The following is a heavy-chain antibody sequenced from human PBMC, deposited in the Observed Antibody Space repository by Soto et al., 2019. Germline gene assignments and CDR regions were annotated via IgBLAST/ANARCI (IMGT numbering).Heavy chain of an antibody. Sequence: GGSLRLSCAASGFTFSSYGMHWVRQAPGKGLEWVAVISYDGTEENYADSVKGRITISRDNSKNTLHLQLNSLRAEDTAVYYCAKGYCSGGNCHGDYWGQGTLVTVSS. V-gene: IGHV3-30*18. CDR2: ISYDGTEE. J-gene: IGHJ4*02. CDR1: GFTFSSYG. D-gene: IGHD2-15*01. CDR3: AKGYCSGGNCHGDY.